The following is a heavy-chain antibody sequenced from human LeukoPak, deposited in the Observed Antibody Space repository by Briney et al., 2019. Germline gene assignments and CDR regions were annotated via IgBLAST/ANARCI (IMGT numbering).Heavy chain of an antibody. D-gene: IGHD2-2*03. V-gene: IGHV3-21*01. CDR3: ARDGWRGALDY. CDR1: GFTFSSYS. J-gene: IGHJ4*02. Sequence: GGSLRLSCAASGFTFSSYSMNWVRQAPGKGLEWVSSISSSSSYIYYADSVKGRFTITRDNAKNSLYLQMNSLRAEDTAVYYCARDGWRGALDYWGQGTLVTVSS. CDR2: ISSSSSYI.